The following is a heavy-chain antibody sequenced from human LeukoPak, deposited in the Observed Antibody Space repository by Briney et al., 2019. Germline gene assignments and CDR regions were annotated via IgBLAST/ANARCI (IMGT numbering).Heavy chain of an antibody. V-gene: IGHV4-4*07. D-gene: IGHD3-3*01. Sequence: PSETLSLTCTVSGGSISSYYWSWIRQPAGKGLEWIGRIYTSGSTNYNPSLKSRVTVSVDTSKNQFSLKLSSVTAADTAVYYCARDTTPTIFGVGDDNWFDPWGQGTLVTVSS. J-gene: IGHJ5*02. CDR3: ARDTTPTIFGVGDDNWFDP. CDR1: GGSISSYY. CDR2: IYTSGST.